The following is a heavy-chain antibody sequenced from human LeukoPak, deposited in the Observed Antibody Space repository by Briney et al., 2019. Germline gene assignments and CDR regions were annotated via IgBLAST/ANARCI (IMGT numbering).Heavy chain of an antibody. CDR2: IIPIFGTA. D-gene: IGHD2-21*02. Sequence: SVKVSCKASGGTFSSYAISWVRQAPGQGLEWMGGIIPIFGTANYAQKFQGRVTITTDESTSTAYMELSSLRSEDTAVYYCARGRGVVTAIDPAFDYWGQGTLVTVSS. J-gene: IGHJ4*02. CDR3: ARGRGVVTAIDPAFDY. CDR1: GGTFSSYA. V-gene: IGHV1-69*05.